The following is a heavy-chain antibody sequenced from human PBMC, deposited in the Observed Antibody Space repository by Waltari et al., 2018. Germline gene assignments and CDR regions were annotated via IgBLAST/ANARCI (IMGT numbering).Heavy chain of an antibody. V-gene: IGHV2-5*01. CDR2: IYWNDDK. CDR3: AHRLAYYYDSSGYFPPFDY. CDR1: GFSLSTSGVG. Sequence: QITLKESGPTLVKPTQTLTLTCTFSGFSLSTSGVGVGWIHQPPGKALEWLALIYWNDDKRYSPSLKSRLTITKDTSKNQVVLTMTNMDPVDTATYYCAHRLAYYYDSSGYFPPFDYWGQGTLVTVSS. D-gene: IGHD3-22*01. J-gene: IGHJ4*02.